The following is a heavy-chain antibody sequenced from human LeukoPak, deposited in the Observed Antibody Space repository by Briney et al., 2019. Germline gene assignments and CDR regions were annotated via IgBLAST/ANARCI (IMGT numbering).Heavy chain of an antibody. CDR1: GFTFSSYA. J-gene: IGHJ4*02. D-gene: IGHD3-3*01. V-gene: IGHV3-23*01. Sequence: GGSLRLSCAASGFTFSSYAMSWVRQAPGKGLEWVSAISGSGGSTYYADSVKGRFTISRDNSKNTLYLQMNSLRAEDTAVYYCAKADYDFWSGYALSMGFDYWGQGNLVNVSS. CDR2: ISGSGGST. CDR3: AKADYDFWSGYALSMGFDY.